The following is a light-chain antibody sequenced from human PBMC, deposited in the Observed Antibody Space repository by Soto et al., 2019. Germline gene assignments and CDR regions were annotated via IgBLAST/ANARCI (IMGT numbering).Light chain of an antibody. CDR3: QQRQYWPPIT. J-gene: IGKJ5*01. CDR1: LNVNSY. CDR2: DAS. Sequence: VLTQSPATLSLSPGERATLSCRASLNVNSYLAWYQQKPGQAPRLLIYDASNRAAGIPARFSGSGSGTDFTLTISSLEPEDFAIYYCQQRQYWPPITFCQGTRLEIK. V-gene: IGKV3-11*01.